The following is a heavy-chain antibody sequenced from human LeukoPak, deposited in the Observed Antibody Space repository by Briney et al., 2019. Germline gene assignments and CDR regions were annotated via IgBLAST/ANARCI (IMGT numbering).Heavy chain of an antibody. Sequence: ASVKVSCKASGGTFSSYAISWVRQAPGQGLEWMGGIIPIFGTANYAQKFQGRVMITADESTSTAYMELSSLRSEDTAVYYCASGCSGGSCTFDYWGQGTLVTVSS. V-gene: IGHV1-69*13. D-gene: IGHD2-15*01. CDR3: ASGCSGGSCTFDY. CDR1: GGTFSSYA. CDR2: IIPIFGTA. J-gene: IGHJ4*02.